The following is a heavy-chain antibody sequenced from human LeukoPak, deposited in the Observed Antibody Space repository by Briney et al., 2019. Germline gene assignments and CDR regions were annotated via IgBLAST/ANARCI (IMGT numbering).Heavy chain of an antibody. Sequence: SETLSLTCTVSGGSISSSSYYWGWIRQPPGKGLEWIGSIYYSGSTYYNPSLKSRVTISVDTSKNQFSLKLSSVTAADTAVYYCARQDSSSLDYWGQGTLVTVSS. CDR3: ARQDSSSLDY. V-gene: IGHV4-39*01. CDR2: IYYSGST. D-gene: IGHD6-13*01. CDR1: GGSISSSSYY. J-gene: IGHJ4*02.